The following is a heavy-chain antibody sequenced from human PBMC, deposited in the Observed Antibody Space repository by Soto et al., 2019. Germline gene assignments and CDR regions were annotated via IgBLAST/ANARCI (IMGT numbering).Heavy chain of an antibody. J-gene: IGHJ4*02. Sequence: GGSLRLSCAASGFTFSHYTMNWVRQAPGKGLEWVSYISETSSTIHYADSVKGRFTISRDNAKNSLSLQMNSLRDEDTAVYYCARQADLRYCSSASCYKSVGYFDYWGLGTLVTVSS. D-gene: IGHD2-2*02. V-gene: IGHV3-48*02. CDR2: ISETSSTI. CDR3: ARQADLRYCSSASCYKSVGYFDY. CDR1: GFTFSHYT.